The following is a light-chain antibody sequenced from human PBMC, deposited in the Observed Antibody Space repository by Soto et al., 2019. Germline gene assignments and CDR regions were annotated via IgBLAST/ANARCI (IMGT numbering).Light chain of an antibody. CDR2: AAS. Sequence: DIQMTQSPSSLSSSVGDRVTITCRASQGISNYLDWYQQKPGNDPKLLIYAASTLQSEVLSRFSGSGSGTDFPLTISSLQPEDVATYYWQKYNSAPRTFGQGTKVEIK. CDR3: QKYNSAPRT. V-gene: IGKV1-27*01. J-gene: IGKJ1*01. CDR1: QGISNY.